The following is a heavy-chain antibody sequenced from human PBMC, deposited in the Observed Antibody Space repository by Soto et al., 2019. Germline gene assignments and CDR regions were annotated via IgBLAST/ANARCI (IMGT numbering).Heavy chain of an antibody. D-gene: IGHD2-15*01. CDR1: GGSFSGYY. V-gene: IGHV4-34*01. Sequence: SETLSLTCAVYGGSFSGYYWSWIRQSPGKGLEWIGEINHSGSSISNPSLRSRVTISVDTSKNQFSLKLRSVTAADTAAYYCARGISLIVEVHRDAPDKYYFDSWSQGTLVTVSS. CDR2: INHSGSS. J-gene: IGHJ4*02. CDR3: ARGISLIVEVHRDAPDKYYFDS.